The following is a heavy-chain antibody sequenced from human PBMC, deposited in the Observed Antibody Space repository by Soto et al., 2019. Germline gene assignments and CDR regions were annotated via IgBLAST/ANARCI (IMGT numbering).Heavy chain of an antibody. D-gene: IGHD4-4*01. CDR3: ARDPRNFYFFDN. CDR2: INPNSGGT. V-gene: IGHV1-2*04. J-gene: IGHJ4*02. Sequence: ASVKVSCKASGYTFTGYYMHWVRQAPGQGLEWMGWINPNSGGTNYAQKFQGWVTMTRDTSISTAYMELSSLRSEDTAVYYCARDPRNFYFFDNWGQGTLVTAPQ. CDR1: GYTFTGYY.